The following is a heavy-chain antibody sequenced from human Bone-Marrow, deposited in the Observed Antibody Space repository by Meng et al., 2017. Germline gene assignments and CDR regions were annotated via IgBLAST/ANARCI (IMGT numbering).Heavy chain of an antibody. Sequence: GESPKISCAASGFPFSYYYMSWIRQAPGKGLEWVSYISSSGSTIYYADSVKGRFTISRDNAKNSLYLQMNSLRAEDTAVYYCAKDGRYYDSSGNKWVHEYYYYYGMDVWGQGPTVTVSS. CDR3: AKDGRYYDSSGNKWVHEYYYYYGMDV. CDR1: GFPFSYYY. V-gene: IGHV3-11*04. D-gene: IGHD3-22*01. J-gene: IGHJ6*02. CDR2: ISSSGSTI.